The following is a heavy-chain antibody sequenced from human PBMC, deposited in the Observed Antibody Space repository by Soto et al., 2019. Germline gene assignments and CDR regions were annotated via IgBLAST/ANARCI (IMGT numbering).Heavy chain of an antibody. D-gene: IGHD2-15*01. J-gene: IGHJ4*02. CDR2: IYPADSDT. CDR1: GYSFPSQW. CDR3: ARHYCSGGACYAGADFDY. Sequence: GESLKISCKGSGYSFPSQWIGWVRQMPGKGLEWMGNIYPADSDTRYSPSFQGQVTISADKSIRTAYLQWSSLKASDTAMYYCARHYCSGGACYAGADFDYWGQGTLVTVS. V-gene: IGHV5-51*01.